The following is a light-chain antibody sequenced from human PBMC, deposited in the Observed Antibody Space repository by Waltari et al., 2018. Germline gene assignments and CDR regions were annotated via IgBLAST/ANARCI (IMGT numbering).Light chain of an antibody. J-gene: IGLJ2*01. Sequence: QSALTQPASASGSPGQSITIPCTGTSSDVGKYNLVSWYQQHPGEVPKLMIYEVTKRPSGVSDRFSGSKSGNTASLTISGLQAEDEADYFCCSFAGRGFSVIFGGGTKLTVL. CDR3: CSFAGRGFSVI. CDR1: SSDVGKYNL. CDR2: EVT. V-gene: IGLV2-23*02.